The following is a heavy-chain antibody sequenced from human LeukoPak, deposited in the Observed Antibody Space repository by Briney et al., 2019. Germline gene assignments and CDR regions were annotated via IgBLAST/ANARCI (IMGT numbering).Heavy chain of an antibody. V-gene: IGHV4-39*01. J-gene: IGHJ5*02. CDR2: IYYSGST. D-gene: IGHD6-13*01. CDR1: RGSISSSSYS. Sequence: ASETLSLTCTVSRGSISSSSYSWGWIRQPPGKGLEWIGSIYYSGSTYYNPSLKSRVTISVDTSKNQFSLKLSSVTAADTAVYYCARRIAAAGYVDWFDPWGQGTLVTVSS. CDR3: ARRIAAAGYVDWFDP.